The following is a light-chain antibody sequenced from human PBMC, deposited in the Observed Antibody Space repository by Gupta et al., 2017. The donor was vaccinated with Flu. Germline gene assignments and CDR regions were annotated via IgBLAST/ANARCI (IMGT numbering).Light chain of an antibody. Sequence: ATQMTQSPSSLSASVGDRVTITCRASQDIRSDLGWYQQKPGKAPKLLIYAASSLQGGVPSRFSGSGSGTDFTLTISILQPEDFATYYCQQDYKYPWTFGQGTKVEI. CDR2: AAS. J-gene: IGKJ1*01. CDR3: QQDYKYPWT. V-gene: IGKV1-6*01. CDR1: QDIRSD.